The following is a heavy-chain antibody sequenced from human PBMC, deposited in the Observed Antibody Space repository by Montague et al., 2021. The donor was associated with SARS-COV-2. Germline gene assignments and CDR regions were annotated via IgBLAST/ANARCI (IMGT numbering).Heavy chain of an antibody. Sequence: SETLSLTCAVSGASISSHNWWSCVRQPPGKGLLWRVEIHCDGKTKYNPSLQSRVTMSVDKSNNKLSLILTSVTAADTVVYYCSRVCPSALRKLDCWGQGILVTVSS. CDR3: SRVCPSALRKLDC. V-gene: IGHV4-4*02. CDR1: GASISSHNW. J-gene: IGHJ4*02. CDR2: IHCDGKT. D-gene: IGHD1-14*01.